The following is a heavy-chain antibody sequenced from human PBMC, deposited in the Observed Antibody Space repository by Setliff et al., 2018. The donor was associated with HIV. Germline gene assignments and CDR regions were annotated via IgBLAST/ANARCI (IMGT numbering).Heavy chain of an antibody. D-gene: IGHD4-17*01. V-gene: IGHV4-59*12. CDR2: IYYSGST. CDR3: ASFFVTTVTNQDY. CDR1: GGSISGYY. Sequence: SETLSLTCNVSGGSISGYYWSWVRQPPGKGLEWIGYIYYSGSTNYNPSLRSRVTISVDTSKNQFSLKLSSVTAADTAVYYCASFFVTTVTNQDYWGQGTPVTVSS. J-gene: IGHJ4*02.